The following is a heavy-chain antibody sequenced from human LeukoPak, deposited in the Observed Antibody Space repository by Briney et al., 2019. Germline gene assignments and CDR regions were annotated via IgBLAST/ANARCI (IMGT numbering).Heavy chain of an antibody. CDR2: IYYSGST. CDR3: ARQGYSHYFDY. Sequence: SETLSLTCTVWGGSISSSSYYWGWIRQPPGKGLEWIGSIYYSGSTYYNPSLKSRVTISVDTSKNQFSLKLSSVTAADTAVYYCARQGYSHYFDYWGQGTLVTVSS. V-gene: IGHV4-39*01. CDR1: GGSISSSSYY. D-gene: IGHD5-18*01. J-gene: IGHJ4*02.